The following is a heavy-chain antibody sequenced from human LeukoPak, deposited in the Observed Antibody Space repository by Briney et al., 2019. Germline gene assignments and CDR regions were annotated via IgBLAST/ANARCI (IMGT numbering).Heavy chain of an antibody. CDR2: INHSGST. V-gene: IGHV4-34*01. J-gene: IGHJ4*02. CDR3: ARLQRLFDY. Sequence: GSLRLSCAASGFTFSDYYWSWIRQPPGKGLEWIGEINHSGSTNYNPSLKSRVTISVDTSKNQFSLKLSSVTAADTAVYYCARLQRLFDYWGQGTLVTVSS. CDR1: GFTFSDYY.